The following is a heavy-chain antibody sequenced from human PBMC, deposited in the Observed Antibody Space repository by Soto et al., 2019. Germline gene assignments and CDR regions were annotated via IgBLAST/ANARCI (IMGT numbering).Heavy chain of an antibody. CDR2: IIPIFGTA. J-gene: IGHJ4*02. V-gene: IGHV1-69*06. Sequence: GASVKVSCKASGGTFSSYAISWVRQAPGQGLEWMGGIIPIFGTANYAQKFQGRVTMTEDTSTGTAYMELSSLRSEDTAVYYCETGDIPINPFDYWGQGTLVTVSS. CDR3: ETGDIPINPFDY. CDR1: GGTFSSYA. D-gene: IGHD7-27*01.